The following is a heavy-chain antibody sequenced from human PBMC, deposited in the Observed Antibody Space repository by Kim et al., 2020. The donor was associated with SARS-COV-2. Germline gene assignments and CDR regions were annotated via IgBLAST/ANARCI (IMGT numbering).Heavy chain of an antibody. Sequence: SETLSLTCTVSGGSISTHYWSWIRQPPGKGLEWIGYIYYSGSTNYNPSLKSRVTISVDTSKNQFSLKLTSVTAADTAVYYCAGGGLAADIFDYWGQGTLVTVSS. J-gene: IGHJ4*02. D-gene: IGHD6-13*01. CDR1: GGSISTHY. CDR3: AGGGLAADIFDY. CDR2: IYYSGST. V-gene: IGHV4-59*11.